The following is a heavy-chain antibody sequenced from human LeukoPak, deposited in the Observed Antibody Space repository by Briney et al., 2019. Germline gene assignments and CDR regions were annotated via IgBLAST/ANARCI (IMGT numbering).Heavy chain of an antibody. Sequence: PSETLSLTWGVSGAFITNSHWWSWARQPPGKGLEWIGEIYHSGTTDYNPSLKSRVTMSVDKSKNQFSLKLSSVTAADTAVYYCATYFYGEYGSYYFDYWGQGTLVTVSS. J-gene: IGHJ4*02. CDR3: ATYFYGEYGSYYFDY. CDR1: GAFITNSHW. CDR2: IYHSGTT. V-gene: IGHV4-4*02. D-gene: IGHD4-17*01.